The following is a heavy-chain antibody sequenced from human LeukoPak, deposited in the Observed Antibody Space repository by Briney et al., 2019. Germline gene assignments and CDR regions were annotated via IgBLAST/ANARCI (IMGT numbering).Heavy chain of an antibody. V-gene: IGHV3-23*01. CDR1: GFTFSSYA. J-gene: IGHJ4*02. D-gene: IGHD4-17*01. CDR3: AKGQGRYGDYDY. Sequence: GGSLRLSCAASGFTFSSYAMSWVRQAPGKGLEWVSAISGSGGSTYYADSVKGRFTISRDNSKSTLYLQMNSLRAEDTAVYYCAKGQGRYGDYDYWGQGTLVTVSS. CDR2: ISGSGGST.